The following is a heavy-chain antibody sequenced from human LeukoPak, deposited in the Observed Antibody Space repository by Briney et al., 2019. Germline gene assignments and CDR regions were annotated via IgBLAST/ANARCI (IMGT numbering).Heavy chain of an antibody. J-gene: IGHJ6*03. CDR1: GGSISSYY. CDR2: IYTSGST. Sequence: SETLSLTCTVSGGSISSYYWSWLRQPAGKGREWIGRIYTSGSTNYNPSLKSRVTMSVDTSKNQFPLKLSSVTAADTAVYYCARDQRSRGSSRPDTKVDYYYYYYMDVWGKGTTVTVSS. D-gene: IGHD6-19*01. CDR3: ARDQRSRGSSRPDTKVDYYYYYYMDV. V-gene: IGHV4-4*07.